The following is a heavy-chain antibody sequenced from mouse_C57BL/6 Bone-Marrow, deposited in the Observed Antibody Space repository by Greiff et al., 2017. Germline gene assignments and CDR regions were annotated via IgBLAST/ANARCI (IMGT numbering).Heavy chain of an antibody. J-gene: IGHJ3*01. CDR2: IRNKANNHAT. CDR3: TRRIYYYGSSSSCSFAY. D-gene: IGHD1-1*01. CDR1: GFTFSDAW. V-gene: IGHV6-6*01. Sequence: DVKLQESGGGLVQPGGSMKLSCAASGFTFSDAWMDWVRQSPEKGLEWVAEIRNKANNHATYYAESVKGRFTISRDDSKSSVYLQMNSLRAEDTGIYYCTRRIYYYGSSSSCSFAYWGQGTLVTVSA.